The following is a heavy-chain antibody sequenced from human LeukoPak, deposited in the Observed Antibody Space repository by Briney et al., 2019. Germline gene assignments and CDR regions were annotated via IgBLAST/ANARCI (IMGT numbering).Heavy chain of an antibody. J-gene: IGHJ5*02. CDR3: TKDPNGDYVGAFDP. CDR1: GFSFSSFA. CDR2: ITGGHYPT. D-gene: IGHD4-17*01. Sequence: GSLRLSCAASGFSFSSFAMTWVRQAPGKGLEWVSSITGGHYPTYNTDSVKGRFTISRDNSKNTLYLQMNSLRADDTAVYYCTKDPNGDYVGAFDPWGQGTLVTVSS. V-gene: IGHV3-23*01.